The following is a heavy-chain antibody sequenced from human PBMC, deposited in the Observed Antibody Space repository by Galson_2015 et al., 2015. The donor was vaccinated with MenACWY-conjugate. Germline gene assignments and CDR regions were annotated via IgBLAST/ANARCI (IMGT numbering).Heavy chain of an antibody. CDR1: GASISSTNW. Sequence: ETLSLTCPLSGASISSTNWWSWVRQSPGQGLEWIGEIYHTGHTRYNPSLKSRVTISVDKSKIQFSLRLSSETAADTAVYYCARAHRVATGFDYWGPGTLVTVSS. V-gene: IGHV4-4*02. CDR3: ARAHRVATGFDY. J-gene: IGHJ4*02. CDR2: IYHTGHT. D-gene: IGHD5-12*01.